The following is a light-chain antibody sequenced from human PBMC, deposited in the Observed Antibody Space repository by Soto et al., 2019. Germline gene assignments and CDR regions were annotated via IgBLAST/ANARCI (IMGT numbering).Light chain of an antibody. V-gene: IGKV3-11*01. CDR1: QSVSRY. Sequence: EIVLTQSPATLSLSPGERATLSCRASQSVSRYVAWYQQKPGQAPRLLIFDASTRATGIPARFSGSGSGTDFTLTISSLEPEDCAVYYCQQRSTWPYTFGQGTKVDIK. CDR2: DAS. J-gene: IGKJ2*01. CDR3: QQRSTWPYT.